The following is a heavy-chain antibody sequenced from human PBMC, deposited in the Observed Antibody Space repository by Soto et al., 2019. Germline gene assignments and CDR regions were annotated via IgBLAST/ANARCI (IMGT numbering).Heavy chain of an antibody. Sequence: SETLSLTCTVSGGSISSYYWSWIRQPPGKGLEWIGYIYYSGSTNYNPSLKSRVTISVDTSKNQFSLKLSSVTAADTAVYYCARSLRITMVRGVIFDYWGQGTLVTVSS. V-gene: IGHV4-59*01. D-gene: IGHD3-10*01. CDR3: ARSLRITMVRGVIFDY. J-gene: IGHJ4*02. CDR1: GGSISSYY. CDR2: IYYSGST.